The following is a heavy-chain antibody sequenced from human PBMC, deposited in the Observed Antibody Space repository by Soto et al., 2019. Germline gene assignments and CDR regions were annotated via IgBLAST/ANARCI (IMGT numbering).Heavy chain of an antibody. J-gene: IGHJ4*02. V-gene: IGHV5-51*04. CDR1: GYSFTSYW. Sequence: GESLKISCKGSGYSFTSYWIGWVRQMPGKGLEWMGIIYPGDSDTRYSPSFQGQVTISADKPISTAYMELSSLRSEDTAVYYCARGTYGGIFDYWGQGTLVTVSS. CDR3: ARGTYGGIFDY. D-gene: IGHD4-17*01. CDR2: IYPGDSDT.